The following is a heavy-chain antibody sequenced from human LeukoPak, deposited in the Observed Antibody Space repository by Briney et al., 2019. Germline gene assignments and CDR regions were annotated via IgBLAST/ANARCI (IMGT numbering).Heavy chain of an antibody. D-gene: IGHD3-10*01. Sequence: GRSLRLSCAASGFTFSSYAMHWVRQAPGKGLELWAVISYDGSNKYYADSVKGRFTISRDNYKNTLYLQMNSLSAGDTAVYYCAREYYGSGSYTRSLDYWGQGTLVTVSS. CDR3: AREYYGSGSYTRSLDY. J-gene: IGHJ4*02. CDR2: ISYDGSNK. CDR1: GFTFSSYA. V-gene: IGHV3-30*04.